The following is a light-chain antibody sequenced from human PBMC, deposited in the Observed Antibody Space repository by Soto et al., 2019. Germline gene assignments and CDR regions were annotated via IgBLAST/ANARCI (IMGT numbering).Light chain of an antibody. Sequence: QPVLTQSPSASASLGASVKLTCTLSSGHSSYAIAWHQQQPEKGPRYLMKVNSDGSHSKGDGIPDRFSGSSSGAERYLTISSLQSEDEAAYYCQTWGTGIRVFGGGTKLTVL. V-gene: IGLV4-69*01. CDR3: QTWGTGIRV. CDR2: VNSDGSH. CDR1: SGHSSYA. J-gene: IGLJ3*02.